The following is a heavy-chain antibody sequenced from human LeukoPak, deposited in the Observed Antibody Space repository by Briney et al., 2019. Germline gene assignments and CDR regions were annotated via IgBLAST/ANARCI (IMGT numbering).Heavy chain of an antibody. CDR1: GGSISSLY. Sequence: SETLSLTCTVSGGSISSLYWTWIRQPPGKGLEWIGNIHNSGSTNYNPSLKSRVTISVDTSKNQFSLKLSSVTAADTAVYCCARRMAGTVDYYYYYYMDVWGKGTTVTVSS. D-gene: IGHD1-1*01. CDR3: ARRMAGTVDYYYYYYMDV. J-gene: IGHJ6*03. V-gene: IGHV4-59*08. CDR2: IHNSGST.